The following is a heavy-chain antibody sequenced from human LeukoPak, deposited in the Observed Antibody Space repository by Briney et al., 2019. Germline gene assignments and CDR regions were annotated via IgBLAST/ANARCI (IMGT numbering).Heavy chain of an antibody. Sequence: PSQTLSLTCAISGDSVSSNSAAWNWLRQSPSRGFEWLGRTYYRSKWYNDYAVSVKSRITINPDTSKNQFSLKLSSVTAADTAVYYCARDKAMRFGELLGGQTDYWGQGTLVTVSS. D-gene: IGHD3-10*01. V-gene: IGHV6-1*01. CDR2: TYYRSKWYN. CDR3: ARDKAMRFGELLGGQTDY. CDR1: GDSVSSNSAA. J-gene: IGHJ4*02.